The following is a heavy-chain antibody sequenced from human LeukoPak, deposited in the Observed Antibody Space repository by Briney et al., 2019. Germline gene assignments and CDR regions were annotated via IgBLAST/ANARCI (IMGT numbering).Heavy chain of an antibody. V-gene: IGHV1-2*02. D-gene: IGHD3-10*01. CDR1: GYTFTGYY. CDR3: ARDGSGIQYYFDY. CDR2: INHNSGGT. Sequence: ASVKVSCKASGYTFTGYYMHWVRQAPGQGLEWMGWINHNSGGTNYAQKFQGRVTMTRDTSISTAYMELSRLRSDDTAVYYCARDGSGIQYYFDYWGQGTLVTVSS. J-gene: IGHJ4*02.